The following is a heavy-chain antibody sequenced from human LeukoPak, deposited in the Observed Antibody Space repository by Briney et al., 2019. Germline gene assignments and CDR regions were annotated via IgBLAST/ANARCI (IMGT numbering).Heavy chain of an antibody. CDR1: GGSISGSSYY. CDR2: IYYSGST. Sequence: SETLSLTCTVSGGSISGSSYYWGWIRQPPGKGLEWIGYIYYSGSTNYNPSLKSRVTISVDTSKNQFSLKLSSVTAADTAVYYCARVSVGATPCFDYWGQGTLVTVSS. D-gene: IGHD1-26*01. CDR3: ARVSVGATPCFDY. J-gene: IGHJ4*02. V-gene: IGHV4-61*05.